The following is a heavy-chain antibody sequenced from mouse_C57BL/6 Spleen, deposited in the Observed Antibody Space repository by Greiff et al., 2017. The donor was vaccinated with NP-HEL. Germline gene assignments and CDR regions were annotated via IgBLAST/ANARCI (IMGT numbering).Heavy chain of an antibody. V-gene: IGHV7-3*01. CDR2: IRNKANGYTT. CDR1: GFTFTDYY. D-gene: IGHD2-4*01. CDR3: ARYPYDSSMDY. Sequence: DVKLVESGGGLVQPGGSLSLSCAASGFTFTDYYMSWVRQPPGKALEWLGFIRNKANGYTTEYSASVKGRFTISRDNSQSILYLQMNALRAEDSATYYCARYPYDSSMDYWGQGTSVTVSS. J-gene: IGHJ4*01.